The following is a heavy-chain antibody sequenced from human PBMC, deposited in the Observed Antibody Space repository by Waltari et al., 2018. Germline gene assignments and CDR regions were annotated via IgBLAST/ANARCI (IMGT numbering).Heavy chain of an antibody. CDR2: ISGSGGRT. CDR1: GFTFSSYA. J-gene: IGHJ4*02. D-gene: IGHD6-13*01. V-gene: IGHV3-23*01. Sequence: EVQLLESGGGLVQPGGSLRLSCAASGFTFSSYAMSWVRQAPGKGLEWVSAISGSGGRTYYAASVNGRFTISRDNSKNTLYLQMNSLRAEDTAVYYCAKEEGGPSSSWGKDHFDYWGQGTLVTVSS. CDR3: AKEEGGPSSSWGKDHFDY.